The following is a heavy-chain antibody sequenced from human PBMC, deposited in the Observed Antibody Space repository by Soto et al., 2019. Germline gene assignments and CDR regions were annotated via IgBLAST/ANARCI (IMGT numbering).Heavy chain of an antibody. CDR1: GFTFSTYS. J-gene: IGHJ6*02. Sequence: PWGSLRLSCAASGFTFSTYSINFFRQSPFKWLEWVSSISSSGTYIHYADSLKGRFTISRDNAKNSLYLQMISLRAEDTAVYYCARDPSDCSSTSCWGYYALDVWGQGTTVTVSS. D-gene: IGHD2-2*01. V-gene: IGHV3-21*01. CDR3: ARDPSDCSSTSCWGYYALDV. CDR2: ISSSGTYI.